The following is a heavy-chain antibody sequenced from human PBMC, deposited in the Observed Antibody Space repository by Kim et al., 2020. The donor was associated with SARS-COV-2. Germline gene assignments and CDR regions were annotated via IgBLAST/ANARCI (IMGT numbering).Heavy chain of an antibody. CDR3: AKDRGYGSGTFYYYGMDV. J-gene: IGHJ6*02. D-gene: IGHD3-10*01. Sequence: GGSLRLSCAASGFTFSSYGMHWVRQAPGKGLEWVAVILYDGSNKYYADSVKGRFTISRDNSKNTLYQQMNSLRAEDTAVYYCAKDRGYGSGTFYYYGMDVWGQGTTVTVSS. V-gene: IGHV3-30*18. CDR2: ILYDGSNK. CDR1: GFTFSSYG.